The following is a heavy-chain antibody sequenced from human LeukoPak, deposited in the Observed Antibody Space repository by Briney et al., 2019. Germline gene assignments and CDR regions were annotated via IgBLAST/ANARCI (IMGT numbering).Heavy chain of an antibody. D-gene: IGHD3-22*01. V-gene: IGHV3-23*01. CDR1: GFTFSSYA. CDR3: ARVYDSSGYYRDPLGY. J-gene: IGHJ4*02. CDR2: ISGSGGST. Sequence: GGSLRLSCAASGFTFSSYAMSWVRQAPGKGLEWVSAISGSGGSTYYADSVKGRFTISRDNSKNTLYLQMNSLRAEDTAVYYCARVYDSSGYYRDPLGYWGQGTLVTVSS.